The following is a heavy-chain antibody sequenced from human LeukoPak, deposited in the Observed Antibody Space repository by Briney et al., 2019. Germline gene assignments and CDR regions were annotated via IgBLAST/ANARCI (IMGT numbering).Heavy chain of an antibody. CDR2: IYHSGST. Sequence: SQTLSLTCTVSGGSISSGGYYWSWIRQPPGKGLEWIGYIYHSGSTCYNPSLKSRVTISVDTSKNQFSLKLSSVTAADTAVYYCARDLSGYRSSTSCYAGGDYWGQGTLVTVSS. D-gene: IGHD2-2*01. V-gene: IGHV4-30-2*01. CDR1: GGSISSGGYY. J-gene: IGHJ4*02. CDR3: ARDLSGYRSSTSCYAGGDY.